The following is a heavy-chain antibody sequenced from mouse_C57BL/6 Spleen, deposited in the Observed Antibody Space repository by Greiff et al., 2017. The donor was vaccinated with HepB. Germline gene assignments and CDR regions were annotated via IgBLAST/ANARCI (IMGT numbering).Heavy chain of an antibody. CDR1: GFTFSDYG. CDR2: ISSGSSTI. J-gene: IGHJ1*03. V-gene: IGHV5-17*01. CDR3: ARVITTPRYWYFDV. D-gene: IGHD2-4*01. Sequence: DVKLVESGGGLVKPGGSLKLSCAASGFTFSDYGMHWVRQAPEKGLEWVAYISSGSSTIYYADTVKGRFTISRDNAKNTLFLQMTSLRSEDTAMYYCARVITTPRYWYFDVWGTGTTVTVSS.